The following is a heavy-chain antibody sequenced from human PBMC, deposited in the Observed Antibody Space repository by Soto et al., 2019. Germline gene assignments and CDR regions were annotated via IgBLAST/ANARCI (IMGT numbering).Heavy chain of an antibody. Sequence: SVKVSCTASGGTFSSYAISWVRQAPGQGLEWMGGIIPIFGTANYAQKFQGRVTITADESTSTAYMELSSLRSEDTAVYYCARGMDIVVVPAAGAYYYGMDVWGQGTTVTVSS. CDR3: ARGMDIVVVPAAGAYYYGMDV. V-gene: IGHV1-69*13. CDR1: GGTFSSYA. D-gene: IGHD2-2*03. J-gene: IGHJ6*02. CDR2: IIPIFGTA.